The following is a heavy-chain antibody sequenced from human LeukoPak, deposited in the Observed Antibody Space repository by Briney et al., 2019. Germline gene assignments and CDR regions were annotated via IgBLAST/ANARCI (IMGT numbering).Heavy chain of an antibody. D-gene: IGHD6-13*01. CDR3: ARAQQLVLHFDY. CDR2: IWYDGSNK. J-gene: IGHJ4*02. V-gene: IGHV3-33*01. CDR1: GFTFSSYG. Sequence: GGSLRLSCAASGFTFSSYGMHWVRQAPGKGLEWVAVIWYDGSNKYYADSVKGRFTISRDNSKNTLYLQMNSLRAEDTAVYYCARAQQLVLHFDYWGQGTLVTVSS.